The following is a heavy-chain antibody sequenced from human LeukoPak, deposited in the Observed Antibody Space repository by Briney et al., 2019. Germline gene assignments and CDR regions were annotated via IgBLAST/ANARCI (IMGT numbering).Heavy chain of an antibody. Sequence: SETLSLTCTVSGGSISSYYWGWIRQPPGKGLEWIGSIYYSGSTYYNPSLKSRVTISVDTSKNQFSLKLSSVTAADTAVYYCARGDYGDYEGYFDYWGQGTLVTVSS. D-gene: IGHD4-17*01. V-gene: IGHV4-39*07. CDR2: IYYSGST. CDR1: GGSISSYY. J-gene: IGHJ4*02. CDR3: ARGDYGDYEGYFDY.